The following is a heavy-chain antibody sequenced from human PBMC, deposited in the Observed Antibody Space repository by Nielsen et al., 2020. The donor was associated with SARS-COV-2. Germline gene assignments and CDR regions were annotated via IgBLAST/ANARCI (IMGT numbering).Heavy chain of an antibody. J-gene: IGHJ4*02. V-gene: IGHV4-55*01. CDR3: ASWAGSGSYFVDY. D-gene: IGHD3-10*01. Sequence: VRQAPGKGLEWIGEIHHSGSTYYNPSLKSRITMSVDTSKNQFYLKLSSVTAADTAVYYCASWAGSGSYFVDYWGQGTLVTVSS. CDR2: IHHSGST.